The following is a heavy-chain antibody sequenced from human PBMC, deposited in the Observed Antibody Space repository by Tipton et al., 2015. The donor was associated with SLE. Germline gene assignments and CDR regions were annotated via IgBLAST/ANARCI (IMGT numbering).Heavy chain of an antibody. Sequence: TLSLTCTVSGVSISSSSYYWAWIRQPPGKGLEWIGSIYYSGSTGSTYYNPSLKSRVTISVDTSKNQFSLKLSSVTAADTAVYYCVRPGDYDYWGQGTLVTVPS. D-gene: IGHD3-10*01. CDR3: VRPGDYDY. CDR2: IYYSGSTGST. J-gene: IGHJ4*02. CDR1: GVSISSSSYY. V-gene: IGHV4-39*01.